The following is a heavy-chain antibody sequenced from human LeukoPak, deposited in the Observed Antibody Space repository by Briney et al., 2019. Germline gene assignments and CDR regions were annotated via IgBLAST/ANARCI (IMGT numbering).Heavy chain of an antibody. Sequence: ASVKVSCKASGYTFTSYGISWVRQAPGQGLEWMGWISAYNGNTNYAQKLQGRVTMTTDTSTSTAYMELRSLRSDDTAVYYCARDVPIVVVPAAIHYYGMDVWGQGTTVTVSS. CDR2: ISAYNGNT. CDR3: ARDVPIVVVPAAIHYYGMDV. J-gene: IGHJ6*02. CDR1: GYTFTSYG. D-gene: IGHD2-2*01. V-gene: IGHV1-18*01.